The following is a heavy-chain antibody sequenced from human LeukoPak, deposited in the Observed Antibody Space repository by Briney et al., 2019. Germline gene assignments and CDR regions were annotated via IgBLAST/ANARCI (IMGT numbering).Heavy chain of an antibody. J-gene: IGHJ4*02. V-gene: IGHV3-48*02. CDR2: IRGRGGTT. CDR1: GFTFSRYS. Sequence: GGSLRLSCAASGFTFSRYSMNWVRQAPGKGLEWVSYIRGRGGTTYYADSVKGRFTISRDNAKNSLYLQLNSLRDEDTAVYYCVRDPDALDYWGQGTLVTVSS. CDR3: VRDPDALDY.